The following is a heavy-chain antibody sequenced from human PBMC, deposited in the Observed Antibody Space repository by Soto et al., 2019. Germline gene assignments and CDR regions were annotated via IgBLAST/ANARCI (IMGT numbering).Heavy chain of an antibody. V-gene: IGHV4-59*01. CDR3: ARVTYYYDSSGSITGAEYFQH. CDR1: GGSISSYY. D-gene: IGHD3-22*01. J-gene: IGHJ1*01. CDR2: IYYSGST. Sequence: SETLSLTCTVSGGSISSYYWSWIRQPPGKGLEWIGYIYYSGSTNYNPSLKSRVTISVDTSKNQFSLKLSSVTAADTAVYYCARVTYYYDSSGSITGAEYFQHWGQGTLVTVSS.